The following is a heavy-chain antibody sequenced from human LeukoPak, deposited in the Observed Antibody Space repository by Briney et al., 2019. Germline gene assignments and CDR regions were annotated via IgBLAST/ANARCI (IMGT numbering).Heavy chain of an antibody. CDR1: GFTFSSYS. Sequence: GGSLRLSCAASGFTFSSYSMNWVRQAPGKGLEWVSSVSSSSSYIYYADSVKGRFTISRDNAKNSLYLQMNSLRAEDTAVYYCARGGRLLWFGESIDYWGQGTLVTVSS. J-gene: IGHJ4*02. CDR3: ARGGRLLWFGESIDY. V-gene: IGHV3-21*01. CDR2: VSSSSSYI. D-gene: IGHD3-10*01.